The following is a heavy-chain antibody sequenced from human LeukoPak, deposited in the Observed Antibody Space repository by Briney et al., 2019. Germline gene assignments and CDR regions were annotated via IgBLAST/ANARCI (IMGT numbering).Heavy chain of an antibody. D-gene: IGHD1-26*01. V-gene: IGHV1-2*02. CDR2: INPNSGGT. J-gene: IGHJ6*02. CDR1: GYTFTGYY. CDR3: ARVKYSGSYEYYYYGMDV. Sequence: GASVKVSCKASGYTFTGYYMRWVRQAPGQGLEWMGWINPNSGGTNYAQKFQGRVTMTRDTSISTAYMELSRLRSDDTAVYYCARVKYSGSYEYYYYGMDVWGQGTTVTVSS.